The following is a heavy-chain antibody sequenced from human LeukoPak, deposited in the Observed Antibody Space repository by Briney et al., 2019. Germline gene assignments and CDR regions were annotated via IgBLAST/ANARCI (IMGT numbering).Heavy chain of an antibody. CDR1: GGSISSYY. CDR2: IYYSGST. D-gene: IGHD3-16*01. J-gene: IGHJ6*03. V-gene: IGHV4-59*01. Sequence: SETLSLTCTVSGGSISSYYWSWIRQPPGKGLEWIGYIYYSGSTNYNPSLKSRVTISVDTSKNQFSLKLSSVTAADTAVYYCARDWHSRTGGDYYYYYMDVWGKGTTVTVSS. CDR3: ARDWHSRTGGDYYYYYMDV.